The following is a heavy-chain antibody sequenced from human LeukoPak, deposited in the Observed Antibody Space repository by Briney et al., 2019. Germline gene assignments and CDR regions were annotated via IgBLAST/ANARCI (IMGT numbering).Heavy chain of an antibody. Sequence: PSETPSLTCAVYGGSFSGYYWSWIRQPPGKGLEWIGEINHSGSTNYNPSLKSRVTISVDTSKNQFSLKLNSVTAADTAVYYCARLTSGTHPNFDYWGQGTLVTVSS. J-gene: IGHJ4*02. CDR2: INHSGST. CDR1: GGSFSGYY. D-gene: IGHD3-10*01. V-gene: IGHV4-34*01. CDR3: ARLTSGTHPNFDY.